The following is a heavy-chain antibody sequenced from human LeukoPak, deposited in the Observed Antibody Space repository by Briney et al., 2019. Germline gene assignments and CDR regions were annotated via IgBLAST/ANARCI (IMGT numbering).Heavy chain of an antibody. CDR3: ARDQSAGAFDI. CDR1: GFTFSTYW. J-gene: IGHJ3*02. V-gene: IGHV3-7*01. CDR2: IKLDGSES. Sequence: PGGSLRLSCAASGFTFSTYWMAWVRQAPRKGLEWVANIKLDGSESYYVDSVMGRFMISRDNAKDSLYLQMNSLRVDDTAVYYCARDQSAGAFDIWGQGTMVTVS.